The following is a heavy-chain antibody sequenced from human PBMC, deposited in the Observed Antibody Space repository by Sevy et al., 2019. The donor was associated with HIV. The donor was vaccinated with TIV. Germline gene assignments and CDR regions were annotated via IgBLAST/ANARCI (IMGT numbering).Heavy chain of an antibody. CDR3: ARGGSKWNDDYFDY. D-gene: IGHD1-20*01. CDR1: GYTFSVKY. Sequence: ASVKVSCKASGYTFSVKYIHWVRQAPGQGLEWVGWIDPKSGGTSYAQKFQGRVSMTRDTSISTASMELYWLTSDDTAVYYCARGGSKWNDDYFDYWGQGSLVTVSS. CDR2: IDPKSGGT. J-gene: IGHJ4*02. V-gene: IGHV1-2*02.